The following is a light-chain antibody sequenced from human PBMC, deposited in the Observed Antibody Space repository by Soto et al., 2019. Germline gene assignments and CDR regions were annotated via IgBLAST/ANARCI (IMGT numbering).Light chain of an antibody. CDR3: QQYGSSGT. J-gene: IGKJ1*01. V-gene: IGKV3-20*01. Sequence: EIVLTQSPGTLSLSPGERATLACRASQSVRSSYLAWYQQKPGQAPRLLIYGASNRATGIPDRFSGSGSGTDFTLTIRRLEPEDVAVYYCQQYGSSGTFGQGTKVDIK. CDR1: QSVRSSY. CDR2: GAS.